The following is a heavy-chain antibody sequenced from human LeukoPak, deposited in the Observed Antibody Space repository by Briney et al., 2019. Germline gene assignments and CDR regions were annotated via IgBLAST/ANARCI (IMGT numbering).Heavy chain of an antibody. Sequence: SETLSLTCTVSGGSISSGDYYWSWIRQPPGKGLEWIGYIYYSGSTYYNPSLKSRVTISVDTSKNQFSLKLSSVTAADTAVYYCARGVLWFGESKPDDAFDIWGQGTMVTVSS. V-gene: IGHV4-30-4*01. CDR3: ARGVLWFGESKPDDAFDI. CDR1: GGSISSGDYY. CDR2: IYYSGST. D-gene: IGHD3-10*01. J-gene: IGHJ3*02.